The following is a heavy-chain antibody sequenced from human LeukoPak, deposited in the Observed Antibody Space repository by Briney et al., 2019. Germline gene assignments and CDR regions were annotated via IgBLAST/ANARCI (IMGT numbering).Heavy chain of an antibody. CDR1: GYSISSGYY. Sequence: PSQTLSLTCAVSGYSISSGYYWGWIRQPPEKGPEWIGSIYHSGSTYYNPSLKSRVTISVDTSKNQFSLKLSSVTAADTAVYYCARDASKGALDYWGQGTLVTVSS. V-gene: IGHV4-38-2*01. CDR3: ARDASKGALDY. CDR2: IYHSGST. J-gene: IGHJ4*02. D-gene: IGHD2-2*01.